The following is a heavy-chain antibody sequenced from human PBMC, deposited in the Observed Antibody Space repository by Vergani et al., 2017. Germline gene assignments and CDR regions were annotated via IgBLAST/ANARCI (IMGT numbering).Heavy chain of an antibody. V-gene: IGHV4-39*01. D-gene: IGHD3-10*01. Sequence: QLQLQESGPGLVKPSETLSLTCTVSGGSISSSSYYWGWIRQPPGKGLEWIGSIYYSGSTYYNPSLKSRVTISVDTSKNQFSLKLSSVTAADTAVYYCARRLGGLGSPHHPNWFDPWGQGTLVTVSS. CDR1: GGSISSSSYY. J-gene: IGHJ5*02. CDR2: IYYSGST. CDR3: ARRLGGLGSPHHPNWFDP.